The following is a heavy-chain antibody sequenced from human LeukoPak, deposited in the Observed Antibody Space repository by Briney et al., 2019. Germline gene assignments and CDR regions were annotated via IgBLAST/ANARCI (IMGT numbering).Heavy chain of an antibody. CDR1: GYTSTSYD. D-gene: IGHD3-10*01. CDR3: AKGSGSYWAYYFDY. J-gene: IGHJ4*02. V-gene: IGHV1-8*01. CDR2: MNPNSGNT. Sequence: ASVKVSCKASGYTSTSYDINWVRQATGQGLEWMGWMNPNSGNTGYAQKFQGRVTMTRNTSISTAYMELSSLRSEDTAVYYCAKGSGSYWAYYFDYWGQGTLVTVSS.